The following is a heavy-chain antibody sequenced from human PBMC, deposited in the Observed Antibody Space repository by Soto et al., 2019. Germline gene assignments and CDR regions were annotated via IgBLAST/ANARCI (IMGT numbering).Heavy chain of an antibody. CDR3: ARDPYYDSSGSNGIDY. CDR2: IYHSGRT. D-gene: IGHD3-22*01. J-gene: IGHJ4*02. V-gene: IGHV4-4*02. Sequence: LSETLSLTCAVSGGSISSSNWWRWVRQPPGKGLEWIVEIYHSGRTNYKPCLRSRVPISVDKSKNQFSLKLSSVTAADTAVYYCARDPYYDSSGSNGIDYWGQGTLVTVSS. CDR1: GGSISSSNW.